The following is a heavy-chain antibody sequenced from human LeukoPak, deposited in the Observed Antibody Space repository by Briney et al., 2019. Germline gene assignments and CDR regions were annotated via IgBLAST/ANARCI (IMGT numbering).Heavy chain of an antibody. CDR3: ARAFYGDLDY. J-gene: IGHJ4*02. V-gene: IGHV3-48*03. CDR2: ISSGGSTV. D-gene: IGHD4-17*01. Sequence: TGGSLRLSCAASGFTFSSYEINWVRQAPGKGLEWVSYISSGGSTVYYADSVKGRFTISRDNAKNSLYLQMSSLRAEDTAVYYCARAFYGDLDYWGQGTLVTASS. CDR1: GFTFSSYE.